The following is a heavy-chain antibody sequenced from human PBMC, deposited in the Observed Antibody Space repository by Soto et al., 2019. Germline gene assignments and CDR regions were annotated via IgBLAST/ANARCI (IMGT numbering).Heavy chain of an antibody. V-gene: IGHV1-3*01. CDR1: GYTFTSSG. Sequence: PSVKASCKAFGYTFTSSGINWVRQAPGQRLEWTGWINAGNGNTKYSEKFQGRVTITRDTSASTAYLELSSLRYDDTAVYYCARNYYDSSDRDYLDYWGHGTPVTIS. J-gene: IGHJ4*01. D-gene: IGHD3-22*01. CDR3: ARNYYDSSDRDYLDY. CDR2: INAGNGNT.